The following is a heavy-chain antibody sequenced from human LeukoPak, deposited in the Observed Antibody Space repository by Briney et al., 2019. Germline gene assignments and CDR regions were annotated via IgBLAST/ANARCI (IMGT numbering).Heavy chain of an antibody. V-gene: IGHV1-69*13. J-gene: IGHJ3*02. CDR2: IIPIFGTA. D-gene: IGHD6-19*01. CDR1: GGTFSSYA. CDR3: ASAWIAVAGTGAHAFDI. Sequence: VASVKVSCKASGGTFSSYAISWVRQAPGQGLEWMGGIIPIFGTANYAQKFQGRVTITADESTSTAYMELSSLRSEDTAVYYCASAWIAVAGTGAHAFDIWGQGTMVTVSS.